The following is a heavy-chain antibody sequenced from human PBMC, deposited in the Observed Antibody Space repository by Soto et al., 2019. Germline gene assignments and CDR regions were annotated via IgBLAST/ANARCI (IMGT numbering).Heavy chain of an antibody. D-gene: IGHD1-1*01. J-gene: IGHJ3*02. CDR1: GGSISSSNW. V-gene: IGHV4-4*02. CDR3: ARLNTTPNDAFDI. CDR2: IYHSGNS. Sequence: QVQLQESGPGLVKPSGTLSLTCTVSGGSISSSNWWSWVRQTPGKGLEWIAEIYHSGNSNYNPSLRSRVTISVVKSKNQFSLNLSPVTAADTAIYYCARLNTTPNDAFDIWGQGTMVTVSS.